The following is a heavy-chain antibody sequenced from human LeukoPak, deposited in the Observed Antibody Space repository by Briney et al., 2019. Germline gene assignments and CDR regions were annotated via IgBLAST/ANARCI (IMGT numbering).Heavy chain of an antibody. V-gene: IGHV5-51*01. J-gene: IGHJ4*02. CDR1: GYTFTSYW. D-gene: IGHD2-15*01. CDR3: ATRYCGGGSCSQLYFDY. Sequence: GESLKISCQGSGYTFTSYWIGWVRQMPGKGLEWMGIIYPGDSDTRYSPSFQGQVTISADKSISIAYLQWSGLKASDTAIYYCATRYCGGGSCSQLYFDYWGQGTLVTVSS. CDR2: IYPGDSDT.